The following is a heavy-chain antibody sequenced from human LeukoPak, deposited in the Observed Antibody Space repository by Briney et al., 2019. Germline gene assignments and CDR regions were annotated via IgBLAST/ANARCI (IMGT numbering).Heavy chain of an antibody. CDR1: GFTFSRYG. Sequence: GGSLRLSCAASGFTFSRYGMHWVRQAPGKGLEWVSVIYSGGSTYYADSVKGRFTISRDNSKNTLYLQMNSLRAEDTAVYYCARGVAMAGTATGYWGQGTLVTVSS. D-gene: IGHD6-19*01. J-gene: IGHJ4*02. V-gene: IGHV3-NL1*01. CDR2: IYSGGST. CDR3: ARGVAMAGTATGY.